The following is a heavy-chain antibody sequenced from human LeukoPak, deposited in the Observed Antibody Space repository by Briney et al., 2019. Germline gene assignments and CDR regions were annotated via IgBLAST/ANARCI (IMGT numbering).Heavy chain of an antibody. V-gene: IGHV3-21*01. CDR3: ARDAAYFDSSGYYPDPLDY. CDR2: ISPSGDHR. CDR1: GFSFSAYN. Sequence: GGSLRLSCAASGFSFSAYNINWVRQAPGEGLEWVSCISPSGDHRYYADSVRGRFTSSRDNAKNSVYLQMNSLRAEDTAVYYCARDAAYFDSSGYYPDPLDYWGQGTLVSVSS. J-gene: IGHJ4*02. D-gene: IGHD3-22*01.